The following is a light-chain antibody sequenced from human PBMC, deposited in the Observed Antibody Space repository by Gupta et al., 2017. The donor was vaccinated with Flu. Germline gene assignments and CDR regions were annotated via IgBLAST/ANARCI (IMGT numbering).Light chain of an antibody. CDR1: QSVNIY. Sequence: EIVLTQSPATLSLSPGDRAILSCRASQSVNIYLAWYQQKPGQPPRLLMFDASKRAAGIPDRFSGSGCGKDFTLTISTLEQEDFAVYYCQQRSGLPMYTFGQGTKLE. V-gene: IGKV3-11*01. J-gene: IGKJ2*01. CDR3: QQRSGLPMYT. CDR2: DAS.